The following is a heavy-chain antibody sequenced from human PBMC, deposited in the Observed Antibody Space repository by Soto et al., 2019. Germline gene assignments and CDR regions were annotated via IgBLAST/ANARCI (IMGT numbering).Heavy chain of an antibody. J-gene: IGHJ1*01. Sequence: QVQLVQSGAEVKKPGTSVKISCKTSGDTFTTYYLQWVRQAPGRGLEWMGIINPDNGSTNYAQKLRGRVAFTRNKSTRTVYMDLTSLRSEDTAVYFCARGLGVGSGLRLQHWGQGTLVTVSS. CDR2: INPDNGST. D-gene: IGHD6-19*01. CDR1: GDTFTTYY. CDR3: ARGLGVGSGLRLQH. V-gene: IGHV1-46*04.